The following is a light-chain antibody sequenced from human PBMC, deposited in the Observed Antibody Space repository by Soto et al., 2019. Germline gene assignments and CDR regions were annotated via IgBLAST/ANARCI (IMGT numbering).Light chain of an antibody. Sequence: EIVMTQSPVTLSVSPGARAPLSCRASQSISNNLGWYQQRPGQAPRLLIYGASTRATGIPARFSGSGSGTDFTLTISRLEPEDFAVYYCQQYGSSPWTFGQGTKVDIK. CDR2: GAS. V-gene: IGKV3-20*01. J-gene: IGKJ1*01. CDR1: QSISNN. CDR3: QQYGSSPWT.